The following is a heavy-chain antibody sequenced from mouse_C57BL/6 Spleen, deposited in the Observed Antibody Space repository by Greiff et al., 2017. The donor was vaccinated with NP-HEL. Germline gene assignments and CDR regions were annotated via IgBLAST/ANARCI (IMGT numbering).Heavy chain of an antibody. CDR1: GYSITSGYY. V-gene: IGHV3-6*01. J-gene: IGHJ1*03. CDR3: AFLLWDGGYFDV. Sequence: DVKLQESGPGLVKPSQSLSLTCSVTGYSITSGYYWNWIRQFPGNKLEWMGYISYDGSNNYNPSLKNRISITRDTSKNQFFLKLNSVTTEDTATYYCAFLLWDGGYFDVWGTGTTVTVSS. CDR2: ISYDGSN. D-gene: IGHD2-1*01.